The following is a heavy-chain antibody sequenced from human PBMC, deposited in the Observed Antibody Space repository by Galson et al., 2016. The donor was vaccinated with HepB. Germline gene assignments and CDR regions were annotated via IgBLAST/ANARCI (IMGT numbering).Heavy chain of an antibody. CDR3: ARESMIIRGLDY. D-gene: IGHD3-22*01. V-gene: IGHV4-61*01. Sequence: SETLSLTCTVSGASISSGRDYWAWIRQSPGKGLEWIGNIFPGGNAMYNPSLKSRVTISADTSKNQFSLRLSSVTGADTAVYYCARESMIIRGLDYWGQGTLVTVSS. CDR2: IFPGGNA. CDR1: GASISSGRDY. J-gene: IGHJ4*02.